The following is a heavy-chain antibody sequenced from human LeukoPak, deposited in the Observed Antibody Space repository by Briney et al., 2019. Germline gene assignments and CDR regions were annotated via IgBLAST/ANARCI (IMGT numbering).Heavy chain of an antibody. J-gene: IGHJ2*01. CDR2: ISWNSGSI. Sequence: GRSLRLSCAASGFTFDDYAMHWVRQAPGKGLEWVSGISWNSGSIGYADSVKGRFTISRDNAKNSLYLQMNSLRAEDTALYYCAKASRTPRTYYYGSGSYLDWYFDLWGRGTLVTVSP. CDR3: AKASRTPRTYYYGSGSYLDWYFDL. D-gene: IGHD3-10*01. V-gene: IGHV3-9*01. CDR1: GFTFDDYA.